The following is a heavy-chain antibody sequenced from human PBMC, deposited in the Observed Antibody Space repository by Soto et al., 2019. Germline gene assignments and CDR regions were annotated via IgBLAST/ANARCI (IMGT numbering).Heavy chain of an antibody. V-gene: IGHV1-2*02. CDR3: ARIKWGLNYYNGMDV. Sequence: QVQLVQSGAEVKKSGASVKVSCKPSGYSFSDYFIQWVRQAPGQGLEWVAWINPKTAATNYAKKFQGRVSLTWDTXXXXXXMELTRLRPDDTAVYYCARIKWGLNYYNGMDVWGQGTTVIVSS. J-gene: IGHJ6*02. CDR2: INPKTAAT. D-gene: IGHD1-26*01. CDR1: GYSFSDYF.